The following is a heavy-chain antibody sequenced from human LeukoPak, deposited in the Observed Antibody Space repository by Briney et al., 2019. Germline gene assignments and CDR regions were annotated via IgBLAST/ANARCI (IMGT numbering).Heavy chain of an antibody. CDR1: GGSFSGYY. V-gene: IGHV4-34*01. J-gene: IGHJ3*02. CDR2: INHSGST. D-gene: IGHD2-2*01. CDR3: ARGLYQPLHARHDAFDI. Sequence: SETLSLTCAVYGGSFSGYYWSWNRQPPGKGLEWIGEINHSGSTNYNPSLKSRVTISVDTSKNQFSLKLSSVTAADTAVYYCARGLYQPLHARHDAFDIWGQGTMVTVSS.